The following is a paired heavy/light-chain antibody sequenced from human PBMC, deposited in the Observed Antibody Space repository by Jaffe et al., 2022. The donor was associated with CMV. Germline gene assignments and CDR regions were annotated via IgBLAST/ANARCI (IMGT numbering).Light chain of an antibody. V-gene: IGKV1-33*01. Sequence: DIQMTQSPSSLSASVGDRVTITCQASQDISNYLNWYQQKPGKAPKLLIYDASNLETGVPSRFSGSGSGTDFTFTISSLQPEDIATYYCQQYDNLSIFTFGPGTKVDIK. J-gene: IGKJ3*01. CDR3: QQYDNLSIFT. CDR1: QDISNY. CDR2: DAS.
Heavy chain of an antibody. CDR2: ISSSSSYT. V-gene: IGHV3-11*06. CDR1: GFTFSDYY. CDR3: ARVTTSCYFSCGAFDI. Sequence: QVQLVESGGGLVKPGGSLRLSCAASGFTFSDYYMSWIRQAPGKGLEWVSYISSSSSYTNYADSVKGRFTISRDNAKNSLYLQMNSLRAEDTAVYYCARVTTSCYFSCGAFDIWGQGTMVTVSS. D-gene: IGHD2-2*01. J-gene: IGHJ3*02.